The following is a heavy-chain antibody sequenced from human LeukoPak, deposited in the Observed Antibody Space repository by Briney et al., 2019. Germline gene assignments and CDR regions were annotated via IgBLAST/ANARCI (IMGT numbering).Heavy chain of an antibody. CDR1: GGSISSYY. CDR3: ARGRETSPSVPFDY. V-gene: IGHV4-59*12. Sequence: SETLSLTCTVSGGSISSYYWSWIRQPPGKGLEWIGYIYYSGSTNYNPSLKSRVTISVDTSKNQFSLKLSSVTAADTAVYYCARGRETSPSVPFDYWGQGTLVTVSS. CDR2: IYYSGST. J-gene: IGHJ4*02.